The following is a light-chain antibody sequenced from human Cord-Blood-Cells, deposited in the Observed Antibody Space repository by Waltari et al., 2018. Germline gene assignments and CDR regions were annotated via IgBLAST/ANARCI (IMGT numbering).Light chain of an antibody. J-gene: IGKJ2*01. CDR3: QQYYSTPFT. Sequence: IKMPQSPSSLSASVGVRATITCRASQGISNSLSWYQQKPGKAPKLLLYAATRLNSGVPSRCSGSGSGADYTLTISRQQPEDLASYYCQQYYSTPFTFGQGTKLEIK. CDR1: QGISNS. V-gene: IGKV1-NL1*01. CDR2: AAT.